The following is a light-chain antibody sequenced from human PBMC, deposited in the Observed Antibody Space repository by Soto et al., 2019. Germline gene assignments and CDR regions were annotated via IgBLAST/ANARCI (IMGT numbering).Light chain of an antibody. V-gene: IGKV3-15*01. CDR1: QSISNN. CDR3: QQYNNWPRT. J-gene: IGKJ1*01. Sequence: EIVMTQSPVTLSASPGERATLSCRASQSISNNLARYQQKPGQAPRLLIYGASTRATGIPARFSGSESGTEFTLSISSLQSEDFAVYYCQQYNNWPRTFGQGTKVEIK. CDR2: GAS.